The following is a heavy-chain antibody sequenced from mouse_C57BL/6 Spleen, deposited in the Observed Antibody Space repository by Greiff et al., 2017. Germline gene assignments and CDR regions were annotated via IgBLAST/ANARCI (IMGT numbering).Heavy chain of an antibody. CDR2: IHPNSGST. V-gene: IGHV1-64*01. CDR3: ASGDWDVGGYYAMDY. CDR1: GYTFTSYW. D-gene: IGHD4-1*01. Sequence: QVQLQQPGAELVKPGASVKLSCKASGYTFTSYWMHWVKQRPGQGLEWIGMIHPNSGSTNYNEKFKSKATLTVDKSSSTAYMQLSSLTSEDSAVXYCASGDWDVGGYYAMDYWGQGTSVTVSS. J-gene: IGHJ4*01.